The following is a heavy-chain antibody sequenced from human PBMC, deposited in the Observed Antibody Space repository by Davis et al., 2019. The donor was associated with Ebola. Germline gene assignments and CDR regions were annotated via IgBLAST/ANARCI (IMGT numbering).Heavy chain of an antibody. CDR2: INPSGGST. CDR3: ARGRIIGSGRYYYYYYGMDV. CDR1: GYTFTSYY. Sequence: ASVKVSCKASGYTFTSYYMHWVRQAPGQGLEWMGIINPSGGSTSYAQKFQGRVTISVDTSKNQFSLKLSSVTAADTAVYYCARGRIIGSGRYYYYYYGMDVWGQGATVTVSS. D-gene: IGHD3-10*01. J-gene: IGHJ6*02. V-gene: IGHV1-46*01.